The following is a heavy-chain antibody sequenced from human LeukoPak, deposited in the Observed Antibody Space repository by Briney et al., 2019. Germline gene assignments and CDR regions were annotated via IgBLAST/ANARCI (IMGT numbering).Heavy chain of an antibody. D-gene: IGHD2-2*01. J-gene: IGHJ6*03. CDR3: ARAREYQPLHYYYYYMDV. CDR1: GYTFTSYG. CDR2: ISAYNGNT. Sequence: ASVKVSCKASGYTFTSYGISWVRQAPGQGLEWMGWISAYNGNTNYAQKLQGRVTMTTDTSTSTAYMELRSLRSDDTAVYYCARAREYQPLHYYYYYMDVWGKGTTVTVSS. V-gene: IGHV1-18*01.